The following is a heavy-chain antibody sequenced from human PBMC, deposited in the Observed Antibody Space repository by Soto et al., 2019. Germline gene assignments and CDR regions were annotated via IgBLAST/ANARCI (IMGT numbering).Heavy chain of an antibody. Sequence: QVQLVQSGAEVKKPGASVKVSCKASGYTFTSYGISWVRQAPGQGLEWMGWISAYNGNTNYAQKLQGRVTMTTDTSTSTAYRELRSLRSDDTAVYYCARAGYCSGGSCLNFYWYFDLWGRGTLVTVSS. J-gene: IGHJ2*01. CDR3: ARAGYCSGGSCLNFYWYFDL. V-gene: IGHV1-18*01. D-gene: IGHD2-15*01. CDR2: ISAYNGNT. CDR1: GYTFTSYG.